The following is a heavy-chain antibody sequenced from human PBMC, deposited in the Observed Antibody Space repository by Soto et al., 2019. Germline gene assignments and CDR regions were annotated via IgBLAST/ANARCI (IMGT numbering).Heavy chain of an antibody. D-gene: IGHD2-21*01. CDR2: INAGNGNT. Sequence: QVQLVQSGAEVKKPGASVKVSCKASGYTFTSYAMHWVRQAPGQRLEWMGWINAGNGNTKYSQKFQGRVTITRDTAASTAYMELSSLRSEDTAVYYCATDQAYGIPEYWGQGTLVTISS. CDR1: GYTFTSYA. CDR3: ATDQAYGIPEY. J-gene: IGHJ4*02. V-gene: IGHV1-3*01.